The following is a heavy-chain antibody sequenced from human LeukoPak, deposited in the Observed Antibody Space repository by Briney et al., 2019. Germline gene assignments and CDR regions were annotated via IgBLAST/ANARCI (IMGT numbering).Heavy chain of an antibody. CDR2: TYYRSKWYN. J-gene: IGHJ4*02. CDR3: ARDLDYGDSLGAGFDY. D-gene: IGHD4-17*01. CDR1: GDSVSSNSAA. V-gene: IGHV6-1*01. Sequence: SQTLSLTCAISGDSVSSNSAAWNWIRQSPSRGLEWLGRTYYRSKWYNDYAVSVKSRITINPDASKNQFSLQLNSVTPEDTAVYYCARDLDYGDSLGAGFDYWGQGTLVTVSS.